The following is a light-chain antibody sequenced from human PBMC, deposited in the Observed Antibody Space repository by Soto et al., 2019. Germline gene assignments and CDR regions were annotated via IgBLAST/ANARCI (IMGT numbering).Light chain of an antibody. Sequence: QSALTQPASVSGSPGQSITISCTGTTSDVGRYNYVSWYQQHPGKAPKLIIYDVSNRPSRVSNRFSGSKSGNTASLTISGLQAEDEADYYCNSYTSSSTYVFGTGTKVTVL. CDR2: DVS. CDR3: NSYTSSSTYV. J-gene: IGLJ1*01. CDR1: TSDVGRYNY. V-gene: IGLV2-14*01.